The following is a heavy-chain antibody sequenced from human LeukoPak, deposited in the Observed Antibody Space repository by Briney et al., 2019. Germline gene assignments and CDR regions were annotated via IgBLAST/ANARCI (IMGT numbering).Heavy chain of an antibody. CDR2: ISSSSSYI. J-gene: IGHJ5*02. D-gene: IGHD6-25*01. Sequence: GGSLRLSCAASGFTFSSYSMNWVRQAPGKGLEWVSSISSSSSYIYYADSVKGRFTISRDNAKNSLYLQMNSLRAEDTAVYYCARSYINSSGPLCWFDPWGQGTLVTVSS. V-gene: IGHV3-21*01. CDR3: ARSYINSSGPLCWFDP. CDR1: GFTFSSYS.